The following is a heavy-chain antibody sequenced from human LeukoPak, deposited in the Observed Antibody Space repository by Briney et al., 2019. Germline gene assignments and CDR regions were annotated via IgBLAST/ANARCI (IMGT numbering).Heavy chain of an antibody. J-gene: IGHJ5*01. CDR2: ISYDGSNK. Sequence: GGSLRLSCAASGFTFSSYAMHWVRQAPGKGLEWVAVISYDGSNKYYADSVKGRFTISRDNSKNTLYLQMNSLRAEDTAVYYCAKGRAGNYYYDSSDSWGQGTLVTVSS. D-gene: IGHD3-22*01. CDR3: AKGRAGNYYYDSSDS. CDR1: GFTFSSYA. V-gene: IGHV3-30*04.